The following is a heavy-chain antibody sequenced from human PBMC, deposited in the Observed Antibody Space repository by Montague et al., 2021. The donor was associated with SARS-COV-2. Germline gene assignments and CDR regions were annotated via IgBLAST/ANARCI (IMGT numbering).Heavy chain of an antibody. J-gene: IGHJ5*01. V-gene: IGHV4-39*01. CDR2: IYHGGFT. CDR1: GGSVGSSHYY. CDR3: ARAYCGGDCNYLYIWFDS. D-gene: IGHD2-21*01. Sequence: SETLSLTCTVSGGSVGSSHYYWAWIRRPPGKGLEWIGAIYHGGFTHYXPSLKSRLTMSLDTSKNQFSLRLSSVTAADTAIYYCARAYCGGDCNYLYIWFDSWGQGALVTVSS.